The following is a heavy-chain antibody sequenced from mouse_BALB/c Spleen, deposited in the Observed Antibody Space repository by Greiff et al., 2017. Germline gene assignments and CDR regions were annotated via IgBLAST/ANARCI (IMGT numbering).Heavy chain of an antibody. CDR2: IRNKANGYTT. CDR1: GFTFTDYY. D-gene: IGHD2-1*01. J-gene: IGHJ2*01. CDR3: ARDNYGNYFDY. Sequence: EVQLVESGGGLVQPGGSLRLSCATSGFTFTDYYMSWVRQPPGKALEWLGFIRNKANGYTTEYSASVKGRFTISRDNSQSILYLQMNTLRAEDSATYYCARDNYGNYFDYWGQGTTLTVSS. V-gene: IGHV7-3*02.